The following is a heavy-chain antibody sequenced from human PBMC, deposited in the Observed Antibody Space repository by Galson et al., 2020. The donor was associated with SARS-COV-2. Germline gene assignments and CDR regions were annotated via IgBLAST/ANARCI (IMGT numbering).Heavy chain of an antibody. V-gene: IGHV3-33*01. CDR1: GFSFSRYR. D-gene: IGHD2-8*02. Sequence: RGSLRLSCAASGFSFSRYRMHWARQAPGKGPEWVAVLWFDGTNKYSVDSVKGRFTIPRDKSKNTLFLQLNSMRAEDTAIYYCERESGLSKYCEYWGQGALVTVSS. CDR3: ERESGLSKYCEY. J-gene: IGHJ4*02. CDR2: LWFDGTNK.